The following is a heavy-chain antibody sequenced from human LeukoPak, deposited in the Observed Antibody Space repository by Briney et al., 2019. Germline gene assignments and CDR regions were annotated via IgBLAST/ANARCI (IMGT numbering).Heavy chain of an antibody. J-gene: IGHJ6*02. CDR3: ARAPTWNYGMDV. V-gene: IGHV4-59*01. CDR2: IYYSGST. CDR1: GGSISSYY. Sequence: PSETLSLTCTVSGGSISSYYWSWIRQPPGKGLEWIGYIYYSGSTNYNPSLKSRVAISVDASKNQFSLKLSSVTAADTAVYHCARAPTWNYGMDVWGQGTTVTVSS. D-gene: IGHD2/OR15-2a*01.